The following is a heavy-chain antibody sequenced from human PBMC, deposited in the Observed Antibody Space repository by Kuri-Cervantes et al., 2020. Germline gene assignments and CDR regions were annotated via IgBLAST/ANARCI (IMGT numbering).Heavy chain of an antibody. CDR2: ISYDGSNK. J-gene: IGHJ4*02. V-gene: IGHV3-30*07. Sequence: GESLKISCAASGFTFSSYAMHWVRQAPGKGLEWVAVISYDGSNKYYADSVKGRFTISRDNAKNSLYLQMNSLRDEDTALYYCARDRGDDWALVGHWGQGTLVTVSS. CDR3: ARDRGDDWALVGH. CDR1: GFTFSSYA. D-gene: IGHD3-9*01.